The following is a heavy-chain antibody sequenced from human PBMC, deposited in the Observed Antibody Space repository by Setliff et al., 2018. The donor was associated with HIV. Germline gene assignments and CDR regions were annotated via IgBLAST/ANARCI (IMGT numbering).Heavy chain of an antibody. V-gene: IGHV5-51*01. CDR1: GYSFTNYW. J-gene: IGHJ6*03. CDR2: IYPDDSDT. CDR3: ARLRYGDYPKDYYYYMDV. D-gene: IGHD4-17*01. Sequence: GESLKISCKASGYSFTNYWIGWVRQMPGKGLEWVGIIYPDDSDTRYSPSFQGQVTVSVDKSISTAFLQWSSLKASDTAIYFCARLRYGDYPKDYYYYMDVWGKGTTVTVSS.